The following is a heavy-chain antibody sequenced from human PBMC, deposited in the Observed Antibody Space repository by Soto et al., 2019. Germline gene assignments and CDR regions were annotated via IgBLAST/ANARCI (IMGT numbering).Heavy chain of an antibody. CDR2: ISSSSSYT. CDR1: GFTFSDYY. CDR3: ARDSRGGGYEQAFDY. J-gene: IGHJ4*02. D-gene: IGHD5-12*01. V-gene: IGHV3-11*05. Sequence: QVQLVESGGGLVKPGGSLRLSCAASGFTFSDYYMSWLRQAPGTGQEWVSYISSSSSYTNYADSVKGRFTITRDNAKNSLYLQMNSLRAEDTAVYYCARDSRGGGYEQAFDYWGQGTLVTVSS.